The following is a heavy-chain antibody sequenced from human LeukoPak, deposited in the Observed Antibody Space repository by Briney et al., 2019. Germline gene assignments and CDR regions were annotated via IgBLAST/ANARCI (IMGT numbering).Heavy chain of an antibody. V-gene: IGHV1-46*01. CDR3: ARSHPYYDSSGYYSPRITFDY. CDR1: GYTLTELS. CDR2: INPSGGST. D-gene: IGHD3-22*01. J-gene: IGHJ4*02. Sequence: ASVKVSCKVSGYTLTELSMHWVRQAPGQGLEWMGIINPSGGSTGYAQKFQGRVTMTRDTSTSTVYMELSSLRSEDTAVYYCARSHPYYDSSGYYSPRITFDYWGQGTLVTVSS.